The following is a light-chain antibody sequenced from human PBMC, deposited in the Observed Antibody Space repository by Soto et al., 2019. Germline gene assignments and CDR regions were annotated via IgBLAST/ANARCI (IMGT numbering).Light chain of an antibody. J-gene: IGKJ4*01. Sequence: DIQMTQSPSTLSASVGDRVTITCRASQSISRWLACYQQRPGKAPKLLIYKASTLEGGVPSRFSASGSGTDFTLTISSLQPDDLATYFCLQYNVYPLTFGGGTKVEIK. CDR3: LQYNVYPLT. CDR1: QSISRW. CDR2: KAS. V-gene: IGKV1-5*03.